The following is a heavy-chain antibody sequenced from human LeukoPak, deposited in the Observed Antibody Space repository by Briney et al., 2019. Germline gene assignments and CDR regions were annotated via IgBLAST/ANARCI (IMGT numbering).Heavy chain of an antibody. CDR3: ARDHIVVGPATITELLFDF. J-gene: IGHJ4*02. CDR2: ISRSGTTT. D-gene: IGHD2-15*01. V-gene: IGHV3-48*01. CDR1: GFSFSTFR. Sequence: GGSLRLSCAASGFSFSTFRMNWVRQAPGKGLEWLSYISRSGTTTYYADSVKGRFTISRDNAQNLVFLQMNSLRVEDTAMYFCARDHIVVGPATITELLFDFWGQGTPVTVSS.